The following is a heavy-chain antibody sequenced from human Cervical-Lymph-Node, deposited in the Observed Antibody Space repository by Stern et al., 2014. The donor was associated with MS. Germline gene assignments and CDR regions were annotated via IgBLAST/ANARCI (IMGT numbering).Heavy chain of an antibody. CDR3: TRGPIFDY. V-gene: IGHV1-46*01. Sequence: QVQLVQSGAEVKKPGASVKVSCKASGYTFTPYYMHLVRQAPGQGLEWMGVVDPNGGTTSYAQKFEGRVTMTRDTSTTTVYMELKNLRSDDTAVYYCTRGPIFDYWGQGTLVTVSS. CDR2: VDPNGGTT. J-gene: IGHJ4*02. CDR1: GYTFTPYY.